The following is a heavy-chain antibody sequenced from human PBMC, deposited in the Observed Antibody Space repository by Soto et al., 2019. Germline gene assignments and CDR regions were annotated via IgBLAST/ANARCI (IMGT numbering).Heavy chain of an antibody. CDR2: ISYDGSNK. Sequence: GGSLRLSCAASGFTFNSYTMHWVRQAPGKGLEWVAVISYDGSNKYYADSVKGRFTISRDNSKSTLYVQMNSLRVEDTAVYYCARDYDFWSGYSTGFDYWGQGTLVTVSS. V-gene: IGHV3-30-3*01. D-gene: IGHD3-3*01. J-gene: IGHJ4*02. CDR1: GFTFNSYT. CDR3: ARDYDFWSGYSTGFDY.